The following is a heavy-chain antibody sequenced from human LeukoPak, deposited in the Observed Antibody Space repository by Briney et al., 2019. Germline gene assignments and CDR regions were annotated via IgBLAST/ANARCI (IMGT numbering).Heavy chain of an antibody. D-gene: IGHD1-1*01. CDR1: GDSINTKTYF. CDR2: IYYSGNT. V-gene: IGHV4-39*01. J-gene: IGHJ4*02. CDR3: ARHTQLGYFFDS. Sequence: PSETLSLTCTVSGDSINTKTYFWGWIRQPPGKGLEWIGTIYYSGNTYHNSANPSLQSRVTISVDTSRNQFSLNLTSVSAADTALYFCARHTQLGYFFDSWGQGTLVTVSS.